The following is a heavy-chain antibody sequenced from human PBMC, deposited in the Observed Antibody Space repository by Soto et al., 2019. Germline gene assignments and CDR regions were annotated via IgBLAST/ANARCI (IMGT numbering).Heavy chain of an antibody. CDR1: GGSVSSETHF. CDR3: AREDMSGTYYFDS. D-gene: IGHD1-26*01. J-gene: IGHJ4*02. CDR2: IYHSGIT. Sequence: QVQLRESGPGVVRSSETLSLTCAVFGGSVSSETHFWSWIRQPPGKGLEWIGYIYHSGITNSNPSLKGRLTISVDKSTNHFSLSLASVTAADTAIYYCAREDMSGTYYFDSWGQGTRVTVSS. V-gene: IGHV4-61*03.